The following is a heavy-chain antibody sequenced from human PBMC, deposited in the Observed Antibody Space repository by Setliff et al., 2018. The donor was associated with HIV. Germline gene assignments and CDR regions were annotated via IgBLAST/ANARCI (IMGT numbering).Heavy chain of an antibody. Sequence: PSETLSLTCTVSGGTIGNYYWNWTRQSPGKGLEWIAYIYYNGNRNYNTSLKSRVPISVYTTKNQFSLKMASVTAADTAVYYCAREGRWLEHPYGFAVWGQGRLGTVSS. V-gene: IGHV4-59*01. CDR3: AREGRWLEHPYGFAV. D-gene: IGHD3-10*01. J-gene: IGHJ1*01. CDR2: IYYNGNR. CDR1: GGTIGNYY.